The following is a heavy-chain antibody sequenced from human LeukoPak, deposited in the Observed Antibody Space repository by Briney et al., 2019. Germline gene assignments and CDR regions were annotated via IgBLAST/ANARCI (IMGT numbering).Heavy chain of an antibody. CDR1: GYTFTAYY. D-gene: IGHD1-7*01. Sequence: ASVRVSCKASGYTFTAYYMHWVRQAPGQGLEWMGWISPSNGATKYAQKFQGRVTLTTDTSISTAYMELSRLTSDDTAVFYCVGENFRFDYWGQGTLVTVSS. CDR3: VGENFRFDY. CDR2: ISPSNGAT. J-gene: IGHJ4*02. V-gene: IGHV1-2*02.